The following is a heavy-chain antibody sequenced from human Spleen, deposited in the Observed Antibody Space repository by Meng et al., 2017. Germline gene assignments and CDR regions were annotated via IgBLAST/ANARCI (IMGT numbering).Heavy chain of an antibody. V-gene: IGHV4-34*01. CDR3: ARSLAYYYDSSGNY. CDR2: INHSGST. D-gene: IGHD3-22*01. Sequence: SETLSLTCAVYGGSFSGYYWSWIRQPPGKGLEWIGEINHSGSTNYNPSLKSRVTISVDTSKNQFSLKLSSVTAADTAVYYCARSLAYYYDSSGNYWGQGTLVTVSS. J-gene: IGHJ4*02. CDR1: GGSFSGYY.